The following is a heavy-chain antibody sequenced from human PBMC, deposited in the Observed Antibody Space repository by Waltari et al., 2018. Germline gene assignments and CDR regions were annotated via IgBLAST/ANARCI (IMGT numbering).Heavy chain of an antibody. Sequence: EVQLVESGGGLVQPGGSLRLSCAVSGFTFRSYWMSWVRQAPGKGLEWVAQIKPDGSERYYVDSVKGRFTISRDNAKNSLSLQMNSLRAEDTAVYYCASHHHWRFDYWGQGTLVTVSS. CDR2: IKPDGSER. V-gene: IGHV3-7*01. CDR1: GFTFRSYW. CDR3: ASHHHWRFDY. J-gene: IGHJ4*02.